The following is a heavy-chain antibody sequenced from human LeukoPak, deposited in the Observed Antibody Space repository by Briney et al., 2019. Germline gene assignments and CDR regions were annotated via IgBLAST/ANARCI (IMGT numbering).Heavy chain of an antibody. Sequence: GGSLRLSCAASGFTFSSYDMHWVRQAPGKGLEWVANIKQDGSEKNYVGSVRGRFTISRDNAKNSLYLQMNSLRAEDTAVYYCYCAVEDYWGQGTLVTVSS. CDR1: GFTFSSYD. V-gene: IGHV3-7*01. CDR3: YCAVEDY. CDR2: IKQDGSEK. D-gene: IGHD2-15*01. J-gene: IGHJ4*02.